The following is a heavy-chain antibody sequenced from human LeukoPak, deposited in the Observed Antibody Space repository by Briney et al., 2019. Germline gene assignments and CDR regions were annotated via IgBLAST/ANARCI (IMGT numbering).Heavy chain of an antibody. CDR1: GDTFSSYT. V-gene: IGHV1-69*02. Sequence: SVKVSCKASGDTFSSYTISWVRQAPGQGLEWMGRIIPILGIANYAQKFQGRVTITADKSTSTAYMELSSLRSEDTAVYYCARGSFPDVGAHLFDYWGQGTLVTVSS. CDR2: IIPILGIA. D-gene: IGHD1-26*01. CDR3: ARGSFPDVGAHLFDY. J-gene: IGHJ4*02.